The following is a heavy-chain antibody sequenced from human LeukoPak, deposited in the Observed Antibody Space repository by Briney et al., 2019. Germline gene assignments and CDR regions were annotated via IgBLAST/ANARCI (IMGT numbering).Heavy chain of an antibody. CDR3: VRDPEALDY. V-gene: IGHV3-48*02. Sequence: PGGSLRLSCVASGLTFSIYSMNWVRQAPGKGLEWVSYISRGRPTIHYADSVKGRFTISRDNAKNSLYLQMNSLRDEDTAVYYCVRDPEALDYWGQGTLVTVSS. CDR1: GLTFSIYS. J-gene: IGHJ4*02. CDR2: ISRGRPTI.